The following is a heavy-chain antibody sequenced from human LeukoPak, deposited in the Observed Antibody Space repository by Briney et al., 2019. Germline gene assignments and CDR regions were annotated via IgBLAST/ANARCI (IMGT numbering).Heavy chain of an antibody. V-gene: IGHV1-69*11. CDR3: ARNDAFDI. Sequence: ASVKVSCKASGGTFSSYAISWVRQAPGQGLEWMGRIIPILGKANYAQKFQGRVTITADESTSTAYMELSSLRSEDTAVYYCARNDAFDIWGQGTMVTVSS. CDR1: GGTFSSYA. J-gene: IGHJ3*02. CDR2: IIPILGKA.